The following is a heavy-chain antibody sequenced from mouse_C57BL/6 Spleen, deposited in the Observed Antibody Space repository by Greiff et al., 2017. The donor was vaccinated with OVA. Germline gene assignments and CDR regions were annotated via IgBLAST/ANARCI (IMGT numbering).Heavy chain of an antibody. D-gene: IGHD1-1*01. CDR1: GYTFTSYC. CDR3: AREGPVLLLVDY. J-gene: IGHJ2*01. V-gene: IGHV1-53*01. CDR2: INPSNGGT. Sequence: VQLQQSGAELVKPGASVKLSCKASGYTFTSYCMHWVKQRPGQGLEWIGNINPSNGGTNYNEKFKGKATLTADTSSSTAYLQLSSLTSEDSAVYDCAREGPVLLLVDYWGQGTTLTVSS.